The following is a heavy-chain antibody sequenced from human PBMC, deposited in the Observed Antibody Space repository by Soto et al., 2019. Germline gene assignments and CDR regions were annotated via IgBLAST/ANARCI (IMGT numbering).Heavy chain of an antibody. J-gene: IGHJ5*02. D-gene: IGHD3-3*01. CDR3: ARVRITIYGVVTNDGWFEP. V-gene: IGHV1-69*13. CDR2: IIPIFGTA. Sequence: SVKVSCKACGWTFSSYAISWVGQAPGQGREWMGGIIPIFGTANYAQKFQGRVTITADESTSTAYMELSSLRSEDTAVYYCARVRITIYGVVTNDGWFEPWGQGTLVTVSS. CDR1: GWTFSSYA.